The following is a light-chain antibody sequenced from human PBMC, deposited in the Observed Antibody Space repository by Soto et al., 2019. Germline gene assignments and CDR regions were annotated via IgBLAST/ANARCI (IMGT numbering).Light chain of an antibody. J-gene: IGKJ1*01. CDR1: QSVSSSY. CDR3: QQYGSSTWT. CDR2: GAS. V-gene: IGKV3-20*01. Sequence: EIALTQSPGTLPLSPGERATLSCRASQSVSSSYLAWYQQKPGQAPRPLIYGASSRAIGIPDRFSGSGSGTDFTLTISRLEPEDFAAYYCQQYGSSTWTFGQGTKVDIK.